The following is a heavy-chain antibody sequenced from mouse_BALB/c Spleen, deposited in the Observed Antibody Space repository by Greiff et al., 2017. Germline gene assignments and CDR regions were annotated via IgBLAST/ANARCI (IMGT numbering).Heavy chain of an antibody. CDR2: ISSGGGST. CDR3: ARHGFGGFAY. CDR1: GFAFSSYD. Sequence: EVKLVESGGGLVKPGGSLKLSCAASGFAFSSYDMSWVRQTPEKRLEWVAYISSGGGSTYYPDTVKGRFTISRDNAKNTLYLQMSSLKSEDTAMYYCARHGFGGFAYWGQGTLVTVSA. D-gene: IGHD1-2*01. V-gene: IGHV5-12-1*01. J-gene: IGHJ3*01.